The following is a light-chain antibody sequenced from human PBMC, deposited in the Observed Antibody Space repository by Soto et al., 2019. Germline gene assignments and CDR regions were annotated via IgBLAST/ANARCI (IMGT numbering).Light chain of an antibody. V-gene: IGKV3-11*01. J-gene: IGKJ4*01. Sequence: EIVWTQSPATLSLSPGKRATLSCRASQSVNSYLAWYQQNPGQAPRLLIHDASNRATGIPARFSGSGSGTDFNLTICSLEPEDFAVYYCPQRSNWPLTFGGGTKVDIK. CDR1: QSVNSY. CDR2: DAS. CDR3: PQRSNWPLT.